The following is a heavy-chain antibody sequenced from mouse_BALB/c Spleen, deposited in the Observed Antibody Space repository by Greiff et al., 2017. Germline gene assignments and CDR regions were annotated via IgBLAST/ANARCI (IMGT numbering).Heavy chain of an antibody. CDR2: IDPSDSET. CDR3: ARYPLYYGYDDGFAY. V-gene: IGHV1S126*01. J-gene: IGHJ3*01. Sequence: VKLMESGPQLVRPGASVKISCKASGYSFTSYWMHWVKQRPGQGLEWIGMIDPSDSETRLNQKFKDKATLTVDKSSSTAYMQLSSPTSEDSAVYYCARYPLYYGYDDGFAYWGQGTLVTVSA. D-gene: IGHD2-2*01. CDR1: GYSFTSYW.